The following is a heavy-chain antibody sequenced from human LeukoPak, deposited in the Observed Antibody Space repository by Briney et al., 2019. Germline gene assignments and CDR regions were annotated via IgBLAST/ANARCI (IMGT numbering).Heavy chain of an antibody. D-gene: IGHD3-22*01. CDR2: IYHSGST. Sequence: SETLSLTCTVSGYSISSGYYWGWIRQPPGKGLEWIGSIYHSGSTYYNPFLKSRVTISVDTSKNQFSLKLSSVTAADTAVYYCARGDYYDSSGYRDWGQGTLVTVSS. V-gene: IGHV4-38-2*02. CDR1: GYSISSGYY. J-gene: IGHJ4*02. CDR3: ARGDYYDSSGYRD.